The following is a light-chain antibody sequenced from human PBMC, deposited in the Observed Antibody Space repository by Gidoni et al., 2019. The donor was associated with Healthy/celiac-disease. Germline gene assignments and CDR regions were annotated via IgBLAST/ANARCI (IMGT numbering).Light chain of an antibody. Sequence: AIRMTQSPSSLSASTGDRVTITCRASQHICSYLAWYQQKPGKAPKLLIFAASPLQSGVPSRFSGSGSGTDFTLAISCLQSEDFPTFSWQHYYNYPQTFGPGTKVEIK. CDR1: QHICSY. CDR3: QHYYNYPQT. CDR2: AAS. V-gene: IGKV1-8*01. J-gene: IGKJ1*01.